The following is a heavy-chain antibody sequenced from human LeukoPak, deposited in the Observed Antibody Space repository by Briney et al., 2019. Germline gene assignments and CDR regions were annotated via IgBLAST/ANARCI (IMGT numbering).Heavy chain of an antibody. CDR3: ARAVGYSYGYIYPNFDY. D-gene: IGHD5-18*01. CDR1: GFTVSSNY. V-gene: IGHV3-53*01. J-gene: IGHJ4*02. Sequence: GGSLRLSCAASGFTVSSNYMIWVRQAPGNGLEWVSVIYSGGSTYYADSVKGRFTISRDNSKNPLYLQMNSLRAEDTAVYYCARAVGYSYGYIYPNFDYWGQGTLVTVSS. CDR2: IYSGGST.